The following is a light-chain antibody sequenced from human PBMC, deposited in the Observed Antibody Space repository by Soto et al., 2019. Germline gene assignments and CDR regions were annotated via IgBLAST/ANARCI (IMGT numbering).Light chain of an antibody. CDR3: QSYDNRLSGSVV. CDR2: EVT. CDR1: TSDVGGYDR. Sequence: QSALTQPASVTGSPGQSITISCTGTTSDVGGYDRVSWFQQYPGTAPKLMIYEVTNRPSGVSDRFSGSKSVNTASLTISGLQPEDEADFYCQSYDNRLSGSVVFGGGTKLTVL. V-gene: IGLV2-14*01. J-gene: IGLJ2*01.